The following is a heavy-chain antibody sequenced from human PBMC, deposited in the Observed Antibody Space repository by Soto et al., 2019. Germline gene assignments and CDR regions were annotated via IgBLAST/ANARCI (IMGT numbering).Heavy chain of an antibody. Sequence: GGSLRLSCVASGFTFNKYAVTWVRQAPGKGLEWVSSISGSSSTTYYADSVKGRFTISRDNSKNTVYLHMNSLRTEDTAVYYCAPTRYDYGDDAVGYWGQGTLVTVSS. D-gene: IGHD4-17*01. J-gene: IGHJ4*01. CDR2: ISGSSSTT. CDR3: APTRYDYGDDAVGY. CDR1: GFTFNKYA. V-gene: IGHV3-23*01.